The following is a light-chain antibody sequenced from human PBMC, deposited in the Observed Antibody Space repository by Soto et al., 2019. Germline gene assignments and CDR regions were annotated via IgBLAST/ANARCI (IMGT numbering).Light chain of an antibody. CDR2: DAS. CDR3: QQRSNWPG. Sequence: EILLTQSPATLSLSPGERATLSCRASQSVSSYLAWYQQKPGQAPRLLIYDASNRATGIPARLSGSGSGTDFTLTIRSLEPEDFAAYYCQQRSNWPGFGQGTRLEIK. J-gene: IGKJ5*01. V-gene: IGKV3-11*01. CDR1: QSVSSY.